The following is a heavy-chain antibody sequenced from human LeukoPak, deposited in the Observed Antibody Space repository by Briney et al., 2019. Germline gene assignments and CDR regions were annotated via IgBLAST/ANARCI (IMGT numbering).Heavy chain of an antibody. Sequence: GGSPRLSCAASGFTFSSYAMSWVRQAPGKGLEWVSSISGSGVSTYYADSVKGRFTISRDNSKNTLSLQINSLRAEDTAVHYCAKLPYSTWYYFDYWGQGTLVTVSS. CDR2: ISGSGVST. V-gene: IGHV3-23*01. CDR1: GFTFSSYA. CDR3: AKLPYSTWYYFDY. D-gene: IGHD4-11*01. J-gene: IGHJ4*02.